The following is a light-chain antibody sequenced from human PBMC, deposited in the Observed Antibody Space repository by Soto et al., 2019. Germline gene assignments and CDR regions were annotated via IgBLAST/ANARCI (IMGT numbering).Light chain of an antibody. CDR1: SSNIGSNA. Sequence: QSALTQPPSASATPGQSVTISCSGSSSNIGSNAVNWYQQLPGTAPKLLLYSNNQRPSGVPDRFSGSKSGTSASLAISGLQSEDEADYYCAAWDDSLNGDVFGTGTKLTVL. CDR2: SNN. CDR3: AAWDDSLNGDV. V-gene: IGLV1-44*01. J-gene: IGLJ1*01.